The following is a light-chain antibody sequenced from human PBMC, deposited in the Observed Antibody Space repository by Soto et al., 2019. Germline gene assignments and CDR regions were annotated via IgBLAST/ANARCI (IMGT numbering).Light chain of an antibody. V-gene: IGKV1-5*03. J-gene: IGKJ2*01. CDR3: QQYNSYSQYT. Sequence: DIQMTQSPSTLSASVGDRVTITCRASQSISNWLAWYQQKPGKAPKLLIYKASSLESGVPSRFSGSGSGTEFTLTISNLQPDDFATYYCQQYNSYSQYTFGQGTKLEI. CDR1: QSISNW. CDR2: KAS.